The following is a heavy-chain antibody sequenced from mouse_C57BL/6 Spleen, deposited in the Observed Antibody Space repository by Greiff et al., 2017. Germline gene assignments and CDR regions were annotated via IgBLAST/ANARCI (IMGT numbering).Heavy chain of an antibody. CDR1: GYTFTSYW. CDR2: IDPSDSYT. Sequence: QVQLQQPGAELVRPGTSVKLSCKASGYTFTSYWMHWVKQRPGQGLEWIGVIDPSDSYTNYNQKFKGKATLTVDTSSSTAYMQLSSLTSEDSAVYYCARGFYYDYPYFDYWGQGTTLTVSS. CDR3: ARGFYYDYPYFDY. D-gene: IGHD2-4*01. J-gene: IGHJ2*01. V-gene: IGHV1-59*01.